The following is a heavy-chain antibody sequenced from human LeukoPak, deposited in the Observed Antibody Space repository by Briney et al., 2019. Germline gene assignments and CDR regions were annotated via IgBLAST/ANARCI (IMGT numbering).Heavy chain of an antibody. CDR1: GDSISSHY. D-gene: IGHD3-22*01. J-gene: IGHJ4*02. CDR2: VYYSGST. CDR3: ARLYYDSSGQYYFDY. Sequence: TSETLSHTCTVSGDSISSHYWSWIRQPPGKGLEWIGYVYYSGSTNYNPSLKSRVTISVDTSKNQFSLKLSSVTAADAAMYYCARLYYDSSGQYYFDYWGQGTLVTVSS. V-gene: IGHV4-59*11.